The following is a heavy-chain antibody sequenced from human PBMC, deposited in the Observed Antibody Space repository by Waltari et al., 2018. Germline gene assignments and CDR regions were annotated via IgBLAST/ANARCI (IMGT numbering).Heavy chain of an antibody. Sequence: EVNLVESGGGLIKPGESLRLACGAPGFTFRDAWLSWVRQVPGKGPEWVGRIKKKSDGGTTEYAVPVKGRFTISRDDSKHTLDLQMNSLKTEDTAVYYCVTGGHYFGAWGQGTLVTVSS. V-gene: IGHV3-15*01. CDR3: VTGGHYFGA. D-gene: IGHD1-26*01. CDR1: GFTFRDAW. J-gene: IGHJ5*02. CDR2: IKKKSDGGTT.